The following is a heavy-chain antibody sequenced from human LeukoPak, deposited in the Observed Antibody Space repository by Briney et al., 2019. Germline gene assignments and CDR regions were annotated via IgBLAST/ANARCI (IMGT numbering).Heavy chain of an antibody. V-gene: IGHV4-39*07. Sequence: PSGTLSLTCTVSGGSISSSSYYWGWIRQHPGKGLEWIGSIYYSGSSYYNPSLKSRVAISVDTSKNQFSLKLSSVTAADTAVYYCARGGYDILTGHYTPFGAFDIWGQGTMVTVSS. CDR2: IYYSGSS. CDR3: ARGGYDILTGHYTPFGAFDI. CDR1: GGSISSSSYY. D-gene: IGHD3-9*01. J-gene: IGHJ3*02.